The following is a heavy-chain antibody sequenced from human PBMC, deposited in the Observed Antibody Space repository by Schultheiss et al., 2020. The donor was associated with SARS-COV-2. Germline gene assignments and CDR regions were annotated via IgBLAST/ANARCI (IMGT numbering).Heavy chain of an antibody. V-gene: IGHV3-30*04. CDR2: IWYDGSNK. CDR3: AKPVTYSSAKNSLPMDV. J-gene: IGHJ6*02. Sequence: GESLKISCAASGFTFSSYAMHWVRQAPGKGLEWVAVIWYDGSNKYYADSVKGRFTISRDNSKNTLYLQMNSLRAEDTAVYYCAKPVTYSSAKNSLPMDVWGQGTTVTVSS. D-gene: IGHD6-25*01. CDR1: GFTFSSYA.